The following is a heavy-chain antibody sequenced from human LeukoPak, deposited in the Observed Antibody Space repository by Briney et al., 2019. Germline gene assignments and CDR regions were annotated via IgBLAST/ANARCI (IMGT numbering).Heavy chain of an antibody. J-gene: IGHJ4*02. CDR1: GFMVNNNY. D-gene: IGHD6-13*01. V-gene: IGHV3-53*01. CDR3: ARDGARPGIAAAGIIY. CDR2: IESGGKT. Sequence: GGSLRLSCEVSGFMVNNNYMSWVRQAPGKGLEWVSVIESGGKTSYGDSVKGRFTISRDNAKNSLYLQMNSLRAEDTAVYYCARDGARPGIAAAGIIYWGQGTLVTVSS.